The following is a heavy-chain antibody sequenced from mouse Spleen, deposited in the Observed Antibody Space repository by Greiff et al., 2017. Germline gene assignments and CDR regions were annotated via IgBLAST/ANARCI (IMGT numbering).Heavy chain of an antibody. V-gene: IGHV5-17*01. CDR1: GFTFSDYG. Sequence: EVMLVESGGGLVKPGGSLKLSCAASGFTFSDYGMHWVRQAPEKGLEWVAYISSGSSTIYYADTVKGRFTISRDNAKNTLFLQMTSLRSEDTAMYYCARGEGYDYFDYWGQGTTLTVSS. CDR3: ARGEGYDYFDY. J-gene: IGHJ2*01. CDR2: ISSGSSTI. D-gene: IGHD2-2*01.